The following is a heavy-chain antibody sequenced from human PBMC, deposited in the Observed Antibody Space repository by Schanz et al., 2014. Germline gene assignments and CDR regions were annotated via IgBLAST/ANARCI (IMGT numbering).Heavy chain of an antibody. V-gene: IGHV3-7*01. CDR3: ARDKGGYYPFDY. CDR1: GFTFISYD. Sequence: AQLVESGGGVVQPGRSLRLSCVASGFTFISYDIHWVRQAPGKGLEWVANIKQDESERSYVDSVKGRFTISRDNAKNSLYLQMNSLRAEDTAVYYCARDKGGYYPFDYWGQGTLVTVSS. CDR2: IKQDESER. J-gene: IGHJ4*02. D-gene: IGHD3-3*01.